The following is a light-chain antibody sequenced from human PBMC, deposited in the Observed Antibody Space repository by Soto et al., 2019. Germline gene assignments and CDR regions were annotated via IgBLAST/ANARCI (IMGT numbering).Light chain of an antibody. CDR1: SSDVGGYNY. CDR2: DVS. Sequence: QSALTQPRSVSGSPGQSVTISCTGTSSDVGGYNYVSWYQQHPGKAPKLIIYDVSKRPSGVPDRFSGSKSGNSASLTISGLQAEDDADYYCCSYAGSDSLVFGGGTKL. V-gene: IGLV2-11*01. J-gene: IGLJ2*01. CDR3: CSYAGSDSLV.